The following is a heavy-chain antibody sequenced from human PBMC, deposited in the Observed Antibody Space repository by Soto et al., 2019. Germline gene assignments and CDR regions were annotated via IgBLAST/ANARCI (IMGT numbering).Heavy chain of an antibody. J-gene: IGHJ4*02. V-gene: IGHV3-30*02. CDR3: ARAGDVNPVFGNDY. D-gene: IGHD3-3*01. Sequence: SCAASGFTFSSYGMHWVRQAPGKGLEGVAFIGDDGGNQFYEESVKGRFNISRDNSKNTLYLQMHRLSAEDTAMYYCARAGDVNPVFGNDYRGQGSFVTGSS. CDR2: IGDDGGNQ. CDR1: GFTFSSYG.